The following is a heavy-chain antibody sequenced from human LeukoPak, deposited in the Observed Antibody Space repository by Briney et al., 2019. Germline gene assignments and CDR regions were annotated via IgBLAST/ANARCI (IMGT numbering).Heavy chain of an antibody. CDR3: ARPGHRRTAHNWFDP. V-gene: IGHV1-46*01. D-gene: IGHD4-17*01. Sequence: GASVKVSCKASGYTFTSYYMHWVRQAPGQGLEWMGIINPSGGSTSYAQKFQGRVTMTRDMSTSTVYMELSSLRSEDTAVYYCARPGHRRTAHNWFDPWGQGTLVTVSS. J-gene: IGHJ5*02. CDR1: GYTFTSYY. CDR2: INPSGGST.